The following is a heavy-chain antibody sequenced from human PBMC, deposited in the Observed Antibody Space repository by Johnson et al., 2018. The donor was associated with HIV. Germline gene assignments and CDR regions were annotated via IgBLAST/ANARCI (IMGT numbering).Heavy chain of an antibody. CDR3: TTDVPGGPYYNAFDI. CDR1: GFTVSSNY. V-gene: IGHV3-20*04. D-gene: IGHD1-26*01. CDR2: INWNGGST. Sequence: VQLVESGGGVVQPGGSLRLSCVASGFTVSSNYMSWVRQAPGKGLEWVSGINWNGGSTGYADSVKGRFTISRDNAKNSLYLQMNSLRAEDTALYYCTTDVPGGPYYNAFDIWGQGTMVTVSS. J-gene: IGHJ3*02.